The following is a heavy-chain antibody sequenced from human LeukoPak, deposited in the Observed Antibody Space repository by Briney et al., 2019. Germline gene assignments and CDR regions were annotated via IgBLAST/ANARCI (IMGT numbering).Heavy chain of an antibody. D-gene: IGHD3-10*01. CDR2: IWFDGTNK. J-gene: IGHJ4*02. CDR3: AKGAHITMFRGALEN. V-gene: IGHV3-33*06. Sequence: GGFLRLSCAASAFTFSNYGMHWVRQAPGKGLEWVAVIWFDGTNKYYADSVKGRFTISRDNSKNTLYLQMNSLRAEDTAVYYCAKGAHITMFRGALENLGQGTLVTVSS. CDR1: AFTFSNYG.